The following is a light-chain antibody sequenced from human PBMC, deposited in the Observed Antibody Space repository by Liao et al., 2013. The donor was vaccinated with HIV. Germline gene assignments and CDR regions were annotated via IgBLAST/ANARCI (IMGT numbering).Light chain of an antibody. CDR3: QAWDSSAEVV. CDR2: QDI. V-gene: IGLV3-1*01. Sequence: SFELTQPPSVSVSPGQTASITCSGDKLGDKDVCWYQQRPGQSPVLVIYQDIKRPSRIPERFSGSNSGNTATLTISGTQPVDEAEYFCQAWDSSAEVVFGGGTKLTVL. CDR1: KLGDKD. J-gene: IGLJ2*01.